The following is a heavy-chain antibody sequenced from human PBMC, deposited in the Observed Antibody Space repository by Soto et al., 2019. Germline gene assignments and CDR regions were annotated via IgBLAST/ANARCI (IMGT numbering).Heavy chain of an antibody. D-gene: IGHD4-4*01. V-gene: IGHV4-39*01. CDR2: TYYTGDT. J-gene: IGHJ5*01. CDR1: GECMESSRDV. CDR3: ARHDFSNYENNWFDY. Sequence: SGTLALTCRVSGECMESSRDVGGWVRQTPGKGLEWIGTTYYTGDTYYNPSLSSRVAISADMSKNKFSLKLSSVTAADTAVYYCARHDFSNYENNWFDYWGRGSLVTVSS.